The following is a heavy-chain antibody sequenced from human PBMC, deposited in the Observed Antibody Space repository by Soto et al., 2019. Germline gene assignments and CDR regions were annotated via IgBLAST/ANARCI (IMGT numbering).Heavy chain of an antibody. CDR2: LGFDGGGR. J-gene: IGHJ6*02. CDR1: GFDFSSYG. Sequence: QMQLVESGGGVVQPGTSLRLSCAASGFDFSSYGMHWVRQTPGKGLEWVAVLGFDGGGRYYADSVKGRFTISRDNSKKMLYLQMDTLRAEDTALYYCAREPVGPDYAMDVWGQGTTATVSS. D-gene: IGHD1-26*01. CDR3: AREPVGPDYAMDV. V-gene: IGHV3-33*01.